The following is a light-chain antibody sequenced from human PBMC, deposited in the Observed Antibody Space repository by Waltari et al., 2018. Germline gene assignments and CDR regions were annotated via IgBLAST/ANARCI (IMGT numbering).Light chain of an antibody. CDR3: QQYNNWPPYT. CDR2: GAY. CDR1: QSVSSN. J-gene: IGKJ2*01. V-gene: IGKV3-15*01. Sequence: IVMTQPPATLSVSPGERATLSCRASQSVSSNLAWYQQKPGQAPRLLIYGAYTRATGIPARFSGSGSGTEFTLTISSLQSEDFAVYYCQQYNNWPPYTFGQGTKLEIK.